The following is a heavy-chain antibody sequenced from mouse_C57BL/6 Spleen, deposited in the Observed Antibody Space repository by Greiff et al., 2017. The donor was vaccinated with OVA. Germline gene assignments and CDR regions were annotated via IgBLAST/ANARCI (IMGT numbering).Heavy chain of an antibody. V-gene: IGHV1-62-2*01. J-gene: IGHJ4*01. CDR2: FYPGSGSI. CDR3: ARHEEGYSNYGYYYAMDY. D-gene: IGHD2-5*01. CDR1: GYTFTEYT. Sequence: VQLQQSGAELVKPGASVKLSCKASGYTFTEYTIHWVKQRSGQGLEWIGWFYPGSGSIKYNEKFKDKATLTADKSSSTVYMELSRLTSEDSAVYFCARHEEGYSNYGYYYAMDYWGQGTSVTVSS.